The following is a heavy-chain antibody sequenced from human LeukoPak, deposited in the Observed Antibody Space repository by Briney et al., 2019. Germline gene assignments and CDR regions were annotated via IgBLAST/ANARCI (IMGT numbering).Heavy chain of an antibody. Sequence: PSETLSLTCTVSGGSISSSSYYWGWIRQPPGKGLEWIGSIYYSGSTYYNPSLKSRVTISVDPSKNQFSLKLSSVTAADTAVYYCASPALEYYYDSSGYPFDYWGQGTLVTVSS. J-gene: IGHJ4*02. V-gene: IGHV4-39*01. CDR2: IYYSGST. CDR3: ASPALEYYYDSSGYPFDY. CDR1: GGSISSSSYY. D-gene: IGHD3-22*01.